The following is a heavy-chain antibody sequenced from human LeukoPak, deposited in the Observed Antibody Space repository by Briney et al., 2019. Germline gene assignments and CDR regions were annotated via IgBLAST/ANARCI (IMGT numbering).Heavy chain of an antibody. Sequence: GGSLRLSCAASGFTFSSYGMHWVRQAPGKGLEWAAFIRCDGSNKYYADSVKGRFTISRDNSRNTLYLQMNSLRAEDTAVYYCAKDAEWFGELEYYFDYWGQGTLVTVSS. V-gene: IGHV3-30*02. J-gene: IGHJ4*02. D-gene: IGHD3-10*01. CDR3: AKDAEWFGELEYYFDY. CDR1: GFTFSSYG. CDR2: IRCDGSNK.